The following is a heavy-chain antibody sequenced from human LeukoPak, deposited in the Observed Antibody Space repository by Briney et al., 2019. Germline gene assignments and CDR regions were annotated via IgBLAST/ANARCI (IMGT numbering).Heavy chain of an antibody. CDR1: GGTFSSYV. J-gene: IGHJ3*02. CDR2: IIPMFGTA. CDR3: ARVRKDIVVVVAARDDAFDI. Sequence: GASVKVSCKASGGTFSSYVISWVRQAPGQGLEWMGGIIPMFGTANYAEKFQGRVTITADGSTSTAYMELSNLRSEDTAVYYCARVRKDIVVVVAARDDAFDIWGQGTMVTVSS. V-gene: IGHV1-69*01. D-gene: IGHD2-15*01.